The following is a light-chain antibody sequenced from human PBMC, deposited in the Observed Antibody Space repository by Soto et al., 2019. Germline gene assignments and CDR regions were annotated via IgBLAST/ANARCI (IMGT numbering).Light chain of an antibody. CDR3: HRYNNCPPWT. J-gene: IGKJ1*01. V-gene: IGKV3-20*01. Sequence: EVALTQSPSTLSLSAGDRTTTLCEAIERVASNYRAWYQQKPGQAPRLRIYGAASRATGIPDRVSGSGSGTDFTLTISRLELEDVAVDDCHRYNNCPPWTFGQGTKVDIK. CDR2: GAA. CDR1: ERVASNY.